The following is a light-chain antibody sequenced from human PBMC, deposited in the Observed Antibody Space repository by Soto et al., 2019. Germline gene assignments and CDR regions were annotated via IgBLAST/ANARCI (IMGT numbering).Light chain of an antibody. V-gene: IGKV4-1*01. Sequence: DIVMTQSPDSLAVSLGERATINCKSSQSVLYSSNNKNYLAWYQQKPGQTPKLIIYWASTRGSGVPDQFSGSGSGTDFTLTISSLQAEDVAVYYCQQYCSTPRTFGQGTKVEIK. CDR3: QQYCSTPRT. CDR2: WAS. J-gene: IGKJ1*01. CDR1: QSVLYSSNNKNY.